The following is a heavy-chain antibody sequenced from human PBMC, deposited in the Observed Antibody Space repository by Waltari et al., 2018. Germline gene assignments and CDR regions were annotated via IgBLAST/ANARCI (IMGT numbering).Heavy chain of an antibody. Sequence: EVQLVESGGGLVKPGGSLRLSCAASGFNFGRHSMNWVRQAPGKGLEWVSSISSSSSYIYYADSVKGRFTISRDNAKNSLYLQMNSLRAEDTAVYYCARSGYSSGYYHYWGQGTLVTVSS. J-gene: IGHJ4*02. CDR1: GFNFGRHS. D-gene: IGHD3-22*01. CDR3: ARSGYSSGYYHY. CDR2: ISSSSSYI. V-gene: IGHV3-21*01.